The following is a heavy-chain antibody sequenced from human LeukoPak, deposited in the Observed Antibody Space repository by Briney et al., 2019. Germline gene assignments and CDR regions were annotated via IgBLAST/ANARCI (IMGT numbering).Heavy chain of an antibody. D-gene: IGHD3-10*01. J-gene: IGHJ4*02. CDR1: GFTFSSYW. V-gene: IGHV3-7*01. CDR2: IKQDGSEK. Sequence: PGGSLRLSCAASGFTFSSYWMSWVRQAPGKGLEWVANIKQDGSEKYYVDSVKGRFTISRDNAKNSLYLQMNSLRAEDTAVYYCARDTMVRGVKGGYWGQGTLVTVSS. CDR3: ARDTMVRGVKGGY.